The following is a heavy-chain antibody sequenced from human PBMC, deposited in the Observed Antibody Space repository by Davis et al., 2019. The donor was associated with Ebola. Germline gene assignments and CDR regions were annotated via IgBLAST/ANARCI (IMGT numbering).Heavy chain of an antibody. CDR1: GFTFSSYW. CDR3: AARITMIVVVIDAFDI. J-gene: IGHJ3*02. Sequence: GESLNISCAASGFTFSSYWMHWVRQAPGKGLVWVSRMNSDGSSTSYADSVKGRFTISRDNAKSTLYLQMNSMRAEDTAVYYCAARITMIVVVIDAFDIWGQGTMVTVSS. V-gene: IGHV3-74*01. D-gene: IGHD3-22*01. CDR2: MNSDGSST.